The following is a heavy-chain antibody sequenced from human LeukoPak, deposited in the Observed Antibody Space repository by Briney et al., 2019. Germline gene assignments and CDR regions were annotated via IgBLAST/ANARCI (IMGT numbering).Heavy chain of an antibody. CDR2: IYYSGST. CDR3: AKGRTVSGYLVLDY. Sequence: SETLSLTCTVSGGSISSYYWSWIRQPPGKGLEWIGYIYYSGSTNYNPSLKSRVTISVDTSKNQFSLKLSSVTAADTAIYYCAKGRTVSGYLVLDYWGQGTLVTVSS. V-gene: IGHV4-59*01. J-gene: IGHJ4*02. CDR1: GGSISSYY. D-gene: IGHD3-9*01.